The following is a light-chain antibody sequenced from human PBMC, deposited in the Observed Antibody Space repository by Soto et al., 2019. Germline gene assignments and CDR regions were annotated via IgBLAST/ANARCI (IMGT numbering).Light chain of an antibody. CDR2: VAS. J-gene: IGKJ4*01. CDR1: QGIRSY. V-gene: IGKV1-9*01. Sequence: DIQLTQSPSFLSASVGDRVTITCRASQGIRSYLAWYQQKPGRAPNLLIYVASTLQSGVPSRFSGSGSGTDFTLTISSLQPEDFATYYCQQLNDYPLTFGGGTKVDIK. CDR3: QQLNDYPLT.